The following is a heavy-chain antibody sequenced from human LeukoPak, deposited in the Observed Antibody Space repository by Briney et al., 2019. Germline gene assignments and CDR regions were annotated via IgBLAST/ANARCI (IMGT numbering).Heavy chain of an antibody. V-gene: IGHV3-30-3*01. CDR1: GFTFSSYA. J-gene: IGHJ5*02. Sequence: PGGPLRLSCAASGFTFSSYAMHWVRQAPGKGLEWVAVISYDGSNKYYADSVKGRFTISRDNSKNTLYLQMNSLRAEDTAVYYCATLRFDPWGQGTLVTVSS. CDR3: ATLRFDP. CDR2: ISYDGSNK.